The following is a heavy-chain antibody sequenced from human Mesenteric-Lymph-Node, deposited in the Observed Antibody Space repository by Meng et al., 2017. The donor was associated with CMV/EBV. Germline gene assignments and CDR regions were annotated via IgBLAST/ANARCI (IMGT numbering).Heavy chain of an antibody. Sequence: SETLSLTCTVSGGSVSSGSYYWSWIRQPPGKGLEWIGYIYYTGSTNYNPSLKSRVTISVDTSKNQFSLKLTSVTAADTAVYYCARDLEGGVPATIGQWGQGTLVTVSS. D-gene: IGHD2-2*02. CDR3: ARDLEGGVPATIGQ. J-gene: IGHJ4*02. V-gene: IGHV4-61*01. CDR1: GGSVSSGSYY. CDR2: IYYTGST.